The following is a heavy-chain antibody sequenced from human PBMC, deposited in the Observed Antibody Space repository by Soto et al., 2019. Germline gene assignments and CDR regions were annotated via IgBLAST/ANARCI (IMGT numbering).Heavy chain of an antibody. D-gene: IGHD7-27*01. CDR2: LIPVLGVE. CDR1: GGSFTSFI. CDR3: EKSPNPGSATHSYYGMDV. J-gene: IGHJ6*02. Sequence: QVQLVQSGAEVKKPGSSVKVSCKASGGSFTSFIVTWVRQSPGQGLEWMGRLIPVLGVEYYAQKFQGRVTLTADTSTNTAYMELSSLRSEDTAVYYCEKSPNPGSATHSYYGMDVWGLGTTITVSS. V-gene: IGHV1-69*02.